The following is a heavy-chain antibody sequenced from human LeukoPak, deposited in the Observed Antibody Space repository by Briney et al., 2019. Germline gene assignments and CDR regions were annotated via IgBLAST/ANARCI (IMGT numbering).Heavy chain of an antibody. CDR2: VHKSGRT. J-gene: IGHJ4*02. CDR1: TVSVSSGNF. D-gene: IGHD1-26*01. V-gene: IGHV4-4*02. Sequence: SETLSLTCALSTVSVSSGNFWSWVRQPPGAGLEWIGEVHKSGRTNYNPSLKTRVTISIDASKNQLSLELTSVTAADTAVYYCARELRGAPTPGAYWGQGTRVTVSS. CDR3: ARELRGAPTPGAY.